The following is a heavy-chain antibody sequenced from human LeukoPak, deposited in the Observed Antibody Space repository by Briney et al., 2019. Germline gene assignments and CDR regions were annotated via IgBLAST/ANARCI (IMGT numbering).Heavy chain of an antibody. Sequence: GGSLRLSYAASGFRFSGYWMHWVRQAPGKGLVWVSRINTDGSSTSYADSVKGRFTISRDNAKNTLYLQMNSLRAEDTAVYYCAIVTKYYDSSGLGCWGQGTLVTVSS. CDR2: INTDGSST. V-gene: IGHV3-74*01. CDR3: AIVTKYYDSSGLGC. CDR1: GFRFSGYW. J-gene: IGHJ4*02. D-gene: IGHD3-22*01.